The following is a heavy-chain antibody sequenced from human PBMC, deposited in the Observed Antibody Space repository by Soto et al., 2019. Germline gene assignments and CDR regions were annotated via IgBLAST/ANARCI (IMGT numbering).Heavy chain of an antibody. D-gene: IGHD3-9*01. CDR2: IVPLFGEA. CDR3: ARGVYSDGATDDDINSPPLI. CDR1: GGTFSTFA. Sequence: QVHLVQSGAEVKRPGSSVKVSCRASGGTFSTFAINWVRQAPGHGLGWMGGIVPLFGEANYARKFHGRVTVTADESTTTAFMELSRLRSDDTAVYYCARGVYSDGATDDDINSPPLIWGQGTLITVSS. J-gene: IGHJ4*02. V-gene: IGHV1-69*01.